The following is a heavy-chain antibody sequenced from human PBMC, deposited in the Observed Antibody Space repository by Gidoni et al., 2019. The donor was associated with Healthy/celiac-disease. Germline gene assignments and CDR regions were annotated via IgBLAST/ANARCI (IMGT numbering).Heavy chain of an antibody. D-gene: IGHD3-10*01. V-gene: IGHV4-34*01. CDR1: GGSFSGYY. Sequence: QVQLQQWGAGLLKPSETLSLTCAVYGGSFSGYYWSWIRQPPGKGLEWIGEINHSGSTNYNPSLKSRVTISVDTSKNQFSLKLSSVTAADTAVYYCASIIRGDVWGQGTTVTVSS. CDR2: INHSGST. CDR3: ASIIRGDV. J-gene: IGHJ6*02.